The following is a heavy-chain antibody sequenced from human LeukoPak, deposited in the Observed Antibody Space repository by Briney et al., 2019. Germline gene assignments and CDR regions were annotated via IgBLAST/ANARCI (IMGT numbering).Heavy chain of an antibody. CDR1: GGSISISSYY. D-gene: IGHD2-2*01. Sequence: SETLSLTCTVSGGSISISSYYWGWIRQPPGKGLEWIGSIYYSGSTYYNPSLKSRVTISVDTSKNQFSLKLSSVTAADTAVYYCAIVVVPAAWFDPWGQGTLVTVSS. V-gene: IGHV4-39*01. CDR2: IYYSGST. J-gene: IGHJ5*02. CDR3: AIVVVPAAWFDP.